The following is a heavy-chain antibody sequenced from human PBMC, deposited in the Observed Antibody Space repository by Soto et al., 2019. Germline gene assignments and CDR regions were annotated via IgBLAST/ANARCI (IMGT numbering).Heavy chain of an antibody. D-gene: IGHD3-9*01. CDR1: GFTFSSYS. CDR2: ICNDGSTI. CDR3: AMDGRLYDGAGYYPMY. Sequence: AGGSLRLSCAASGFTFSSYSMNWVRQAPGKGLEWVAYICNDGSTIYYADSVKGRFTISRDNSQKSLYLQMSSLGDEDSAVYFCAMDGRLYDGAGYYPMYWGQGSLVTVSS. J-gene: IGHJ4*02. V-gene: IGHV3-48*02.